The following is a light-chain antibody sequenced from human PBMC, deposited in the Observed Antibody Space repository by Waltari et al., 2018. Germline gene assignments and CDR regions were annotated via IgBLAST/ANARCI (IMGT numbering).Light chain of an antibody. CDR3: QQYDRSPFT. Sequence: EIVLTQSPGTLSLSPGERATLSCRASQSVSSSYLTGYQQKPGQAPRLLIYGAASRATGIPDRFSGSGSGTDFTLTISRLEPEDFAVYYCQQYDRSPFTFGPGTKVDIK. V-gene: IGKV3-20*01. CDR2: GAA. J-gene: IGKJ3*01. CDR1: QSVSSSY.